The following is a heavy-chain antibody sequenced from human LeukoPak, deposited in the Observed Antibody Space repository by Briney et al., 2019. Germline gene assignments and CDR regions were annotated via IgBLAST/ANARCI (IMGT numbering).Heavy chain of an antibody. CDR3: ARDYEGNCDY. Sequence: PGGSLRLSCAVSAFTFSSYGMHWVRQAPGKGLEWVAVIWYDGSNKYYADSVKGRFTISRDNSKNTLYLQMNSLRAEDTAVYYCARDYEGNCDYWGQGTLVTVSS. V-gene: IGHV3-33*01. D-gene: IGHD3-16*01. J-gene: IGHJ4*02. CDR1: AFTFSSYG. CDR2: IWYDGSNK.